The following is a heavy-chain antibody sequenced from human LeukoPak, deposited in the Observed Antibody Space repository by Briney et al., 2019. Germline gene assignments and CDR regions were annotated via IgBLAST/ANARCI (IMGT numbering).Heavy chain of an antibody. D-gene: IGHD1-26*01. Sequence: GGSLRLSCAASGFTFSSYSMNWVRQAPGKGLEWVSAISGSGGSTYYADSVKGRFTTSRDNSKNTLYLQMNSLRAEDTAVYYCAKRVTVGASRGAFDIWGQGTMVTVSS. CDR3: AKRVTVGASRGAFDI. J-gene: IGHJ3*02. CDR2: ISGSGGST. CDR1: GFTFSSYS. V-gene: IGHV3-23*01.